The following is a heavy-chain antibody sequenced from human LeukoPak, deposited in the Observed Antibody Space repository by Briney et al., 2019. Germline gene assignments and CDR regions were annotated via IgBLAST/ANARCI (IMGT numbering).Heavy chain of an antibody. CDR1: GGSISSYY. CDR2: IYYSGST. J-gene: IGHJ4*02. CDR3: ASFIVGATYFDY. V-gene: IGHV4-59*12. Sequence: SETLSLTCTVSGGSISSYYWSWIRQPPGKGLEWIGYIYYSGSTNYNPSLKSRVTISVDTSKNQLSLKLSSVTAADTAVYYCASFIVGATYFDYWGQGTLVTVSS. D-gene: IGHD1-26*01.